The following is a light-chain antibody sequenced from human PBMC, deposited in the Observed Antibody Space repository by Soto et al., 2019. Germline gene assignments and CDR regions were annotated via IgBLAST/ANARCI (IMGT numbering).Light chain of an antibody. CDR2: AAS. Sequence: DIQMTQSPSSLSASVGDRVTITCRASQSISSYLNWYQQKPGKAPKLLIYAASSLQSGVPSRFSGCGSGTDFTLTISSLQPEDFATYYCQQSYSTPPWTFGQGTKV. CDR3: QQSYSTPPWT. CDR1: QSISSY. V-gene: IGKV1-39*01. J-gene: IGKJ1*01.